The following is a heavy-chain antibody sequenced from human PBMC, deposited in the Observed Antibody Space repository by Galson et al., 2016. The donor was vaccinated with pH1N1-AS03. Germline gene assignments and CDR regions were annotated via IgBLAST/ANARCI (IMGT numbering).Heavy chain of an antibody. Sequence: SETLSLTCDVLGGTFSGFFWNWVRQSSGKGLEWIGEVDHSGIITYNPSLRSRLNISLDASSRQFSLKLTSVTAADTAVYFWARLLGKAFPRLGRNFGMGVWGQGTTVTVSS. CDR2: VDHSGII. V-gene: IGHV4-34*01. D-gene: IGHD3-16*01. J-gene: IGHJ6*02. CDR1: GGTFSGFF. CDR3: ARLLGKAFPRLGRNFGMGV.